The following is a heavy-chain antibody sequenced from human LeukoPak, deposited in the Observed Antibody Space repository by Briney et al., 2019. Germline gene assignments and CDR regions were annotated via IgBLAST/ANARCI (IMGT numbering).Heavy chain of an antibody. D-gene: IGHD3-10*01. CDR2: IYSDGGT. CDR3: ARRLGTYYYGSGSSYYFDY. CDR1: EFTVTSNY. V-gene: IGHV3-66*01. J-gene: IGHJ4*02. Sequence: GGSLRLSCAASEFTVTSNYMSWVRQAPGKGLECVSIIYSDGGTYYADSVKGRFTISRDNSKNTVYLQMNNLRVDDTAVYYCARRLGTYYYGSGSSYYFDYWGQGTLVTVSS.